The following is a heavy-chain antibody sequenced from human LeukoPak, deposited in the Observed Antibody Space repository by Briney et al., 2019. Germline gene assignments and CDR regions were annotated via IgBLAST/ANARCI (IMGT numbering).Heavy chain of an antibody. CDR3: AREPTSGREPTSGRPLDY. Sequence: SGTLSLTCTVSGGTISGYFLTWVRQPAGKGLEWIGRMYSAGSNNCNPSLKSRVTMSLDTSKNHFSLNLTSVTAADTAVYYCAREPTSGREPTSGRPLDYWGQGTLVTVSS. V-gene: IGHV4-4*07. D-gene: IGHD5-12*01. CDR1: GGTISGYF. CDR2: MYSAGSN. J-gene: IGHJ4*02.